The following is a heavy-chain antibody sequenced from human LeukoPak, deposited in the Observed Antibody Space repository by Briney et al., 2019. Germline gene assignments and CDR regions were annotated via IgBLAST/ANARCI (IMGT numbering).Heavy chain of an antibody. V-gene: IGHV4-34*12. D-gene: IGHD3-10*01. CDR1: GGSFSGYY. Sequence: SETLSLTCAVYGGSFSGYYWSWIRQPPGKGLEWIGNVFYSGSTYYSPSLRSRVTISLDTSRNQFSLKLNSVTAADTAVYYCAKSNGYGLVDIWGQGTMVTVSS. CDR3: AKSNGYGLVDI. J-gene: IGHJ3*02. CDR2: VFYSGST.